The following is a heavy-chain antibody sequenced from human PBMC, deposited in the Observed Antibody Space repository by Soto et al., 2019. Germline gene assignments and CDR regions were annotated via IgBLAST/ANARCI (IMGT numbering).Heavy chain of an antibody. D-gene: IGHD4-4*01. Sequence: GGSLRLSCAASGFTFDDYGMSWVRQAPGKGLEWVSGINWNGGSTGYADSVKGRFTISRDNAKNSLYLQMNSLRAEDTALYHCARTVTTSYYYYYMDVWGKGTTVTVSS. J-gene: IGHJ6*03. V-gene: IGHV3-20*01. CDR1: GFTFDDYG. CDR2: INWNGGST. CDR3: ARTVTTSYYYYYMDV.